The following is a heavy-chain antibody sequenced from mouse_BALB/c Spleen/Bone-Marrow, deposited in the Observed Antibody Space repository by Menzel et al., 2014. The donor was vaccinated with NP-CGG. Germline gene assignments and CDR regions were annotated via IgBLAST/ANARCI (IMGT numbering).Heavy chain of an antibody. V-gene: IGHV1-84*02. D-gene: IGHD4-1*01. CDR2: IYPGSGNS. CDR3: ARNWAMDY. J-gene: IGHJ4*01. Sequence: QVHVKQSGPELVKPGASVKMSCKASGYTFTDYYINWVKQKPGQGLEWIGWIYPGSGNSKYNEKFKGKATLTVDTSSSTAYVQLSSLTSEDSAVYFCARNWAMDYWGQGTSVTVSS. CDR1: GYTFTDYY.